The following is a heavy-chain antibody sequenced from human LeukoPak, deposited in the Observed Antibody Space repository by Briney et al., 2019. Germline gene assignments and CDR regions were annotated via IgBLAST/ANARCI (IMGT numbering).Heavy chain of an antibody. CDR3: ARLYYDFWSAPFDP. V-gene: IGHV4-61*02. CDR2: IYTSGST. CDR1: GGSISSGSYY. J-gene: IGHJ5*02. D-gene: IGHD3-3*01. Sequence: SETLSLTCTVSGGSISSGSYYWSWIRQPAGKGLEWIGRIYTSGSTNYNPSLKSRVTISVDTSKNQFSLKLSSVTAADTAVYYCARLYYDFWSAPFDPWGQGTLVTVSS.